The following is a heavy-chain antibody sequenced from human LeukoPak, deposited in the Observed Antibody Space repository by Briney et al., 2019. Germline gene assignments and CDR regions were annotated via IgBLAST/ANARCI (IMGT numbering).Heavy chain of an antibody. J-gene: IGHJ6*03. CDR3: ARDRRTVGGDYYYYMDV. D-gene: IGHD4-11*01. CDR2: IIPIFGTA. Sequence: GASVKVSCKASGGTFSSYAISWVRQAPGQGLEWMGGIIPIFGTANYAQKFQGRVTITTDESTSTAYMELSSLRSEDTAVYYCARDRRTVGGDYYYYMDVWGKGTTVTVSS. V-gene: IGHV1-69*05. CDR1: GGTFSSYA.